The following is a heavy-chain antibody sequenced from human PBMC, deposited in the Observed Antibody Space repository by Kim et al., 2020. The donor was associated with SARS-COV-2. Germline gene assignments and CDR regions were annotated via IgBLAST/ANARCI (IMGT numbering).Heavy chain of an antibody. J-gene: IGHJ1*01. Sequence: GGSLRLSCEGSGFTFSSFYMTWVRQARGKGLDWIALIKDSGDTEYADSVKGRFTGSRDNAKNSVYLQMSSLRDEDTAVYYCARVFANWGQGTQVTVS. D-gene: IGHD3-3*01. V-gene: IGHV3-11*06. CDR3: ARVFAN. CDR2: IKDSGDT. CDR1: GFTFSSFY.